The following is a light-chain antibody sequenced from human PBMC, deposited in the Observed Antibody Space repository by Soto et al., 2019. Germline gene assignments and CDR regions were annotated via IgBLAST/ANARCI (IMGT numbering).Light chain of an antibody. CDR2: KDT. V-gene: IGLV3-25*02. CDR1: ALATQY. CDR3: QSADHSATYV. J-gene: IGLJ1*01. Sequence: SYELTQPPSVSVSPGQTAKTTCSGAALATQYAFWYHVRPGQAPVLVIYKDTERPSGIPERFSGSGSGTTVTLTIGGVQAEDEGDYYCQSADHSATYVFGTGTKVTVL.